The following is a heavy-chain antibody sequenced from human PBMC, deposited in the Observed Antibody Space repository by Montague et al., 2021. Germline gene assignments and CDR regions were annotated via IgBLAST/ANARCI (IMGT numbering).Heavy chain of an antibody. Sequence: TLSLTCSVSGGSISSGGFYWSWIRQHPGKGPEWFGSIYDSGSTNYNPSLKSRLTLSRDTSKNQVSLRLTSVTAAETAVYYCARSGGYCSGGRCDTFDYWGQGTLVTVSS. V-gene: IGHV4-31*03. CDR1: GGSISSGGFY. CDR2: IYDSGST. D-gene: IGHD2-15*01. J-gene: IGHJ4*02. CDR3: ARSGGYCSGGRCDTFDY.